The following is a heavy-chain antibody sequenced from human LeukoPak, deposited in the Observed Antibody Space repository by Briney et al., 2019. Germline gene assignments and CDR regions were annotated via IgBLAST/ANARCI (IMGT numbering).Heavy chain of an antibody. D-gene: IGHD3-16*01. V-gene: IGHV4-39*01. J-gene: IGHJ4*02. CDR2: IYYSGST. CDR1: GGSISSTTYY. Sequence: KSSETLSLTCTVSGGSISSTTYYWGWIRRPPGKGLEWIGSIYYSGSTYYNPSLKSRVTVSVDTSKNQFSRILRSVTAADTAVYYCVRGSTLRHYQYWGQGTLVTVSS. CDR3: VRGSTLRHYQY.